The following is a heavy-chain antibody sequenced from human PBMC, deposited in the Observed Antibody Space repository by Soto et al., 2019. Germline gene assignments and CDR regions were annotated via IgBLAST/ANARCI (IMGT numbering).Heavy chain of an antibody. CDR2: MNPNSGNT. CDR3: ARGRTISYYYGSGSFYYFDY. D-gene: IGHD3-10*01. Sequence: ASVKFSCQASGYTFTSYDINWVRRASGQGLEWMGWMNPNSGNTGYAQKFQGRVTMTRNTSISTAYMELSSLRCEDTAVDYCARGRTISYYYGSGSFYYFDYWGQGTVVTVSS. CDR1: GYTFTSYD. J-gene: IGHJ4*02. V-gene: IGHV1-8*01.